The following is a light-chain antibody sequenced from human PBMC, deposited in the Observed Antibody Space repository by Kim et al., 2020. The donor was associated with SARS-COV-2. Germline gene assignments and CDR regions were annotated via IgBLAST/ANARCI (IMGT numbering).Light chain of an antibody. V-gene: IGLV2-14*03. J-gene: IGLJ1*01. Sequence: QSALTQPASVSGSPGQSITISCTGTSDDVGAYDYVSWYQQLSGRAPKLIIYGVINRRSGVSDRFSGSKSGNTASLSISGLQAQDEADYYCSSYTTASPVFGTGTKVTVL. CDR2: GVI. CDR1: SDDVGAYDY. CDR3: SSYTTASPV.